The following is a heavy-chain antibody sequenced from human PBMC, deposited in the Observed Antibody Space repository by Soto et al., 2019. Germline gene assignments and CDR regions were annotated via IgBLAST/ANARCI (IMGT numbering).Heavy chain of an antibody. D-gene: IGHD2-2*01. CDR1: GGTCRSYS. Sequence: PSAKVSCKASGGTCRSYSTRWLRQASGQELEWMGRIIPIFGTADYAQKFQGRVTITADESTSTAYRELSSLRSEDTAVYYCARGTDCSSTSCSTPYYYFDGLDLWCQGTTVTVSS. CDR3: ARGTDCSSTSCSTPYYYFDGLDL. CDR2: IIPIFGTA. J-gene: IGHJ6*02. V-gene: IGHV1-69*13.